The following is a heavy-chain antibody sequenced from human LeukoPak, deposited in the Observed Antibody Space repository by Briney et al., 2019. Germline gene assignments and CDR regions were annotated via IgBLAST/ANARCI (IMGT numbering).Heavy chain of an antibody. CDR3: TWDNGDYWYAIDI. CDR1: GVFLSSCY. CDR2: IYTSGST. V-gene: IGHV4-4*07. Sequence: LSETLSLMCTVCGVFLSSCYWSWIRQPAGKGLEWFGSIYTSGSTNYNPSLKSRVTMSECPVKNQFSLEQPYRRGPDTILHYCTWDNGDYWYAIDIWGKGTVVTVSS. J-gene: IGHJ3*02. D-gene: IGHD4-17*01.